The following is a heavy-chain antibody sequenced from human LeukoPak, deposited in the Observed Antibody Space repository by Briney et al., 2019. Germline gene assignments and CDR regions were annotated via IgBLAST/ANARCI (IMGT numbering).Heavy chain of an antibody. CDR2: IYPNSGAT. J-gene: IGHJ4*02. D-gene: IGHD2-8*01. CDR3: ARDGVSTTPDFDY. CDR1: GYTFTAYY. V-gene: IGHV1-2*02. Sequence: ASVKVSCKTSGYTFTAYYMYWLRQAPGQGLECMGWIYPNSGATGYARNFQGRVTMTRDTSVSTIYMELSRLRSDDTAVYYCARDGVSTTPDFDYWGQGTLVTVSS.